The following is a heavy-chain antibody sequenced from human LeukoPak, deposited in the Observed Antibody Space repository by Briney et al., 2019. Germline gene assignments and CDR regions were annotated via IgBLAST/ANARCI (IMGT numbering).Heavy chain of an antibody. CDR3: ARDRDYDILTGYYAFSFDY. Sequence: ASVKVSCKASGYTFTGYYMHWVRQAPGQGLEWMGWINTNSGGTNYAQKFQGRVTMTRDTSISTAYMELSRLRSDDTAVYYCARDRDYDILTGYYAFSFDYWGQGALVTVSS. V-gene: IGHV1-2*02. D-gene: IGHD3-9*01. J-gene: IGHJ4*02. CDR1: GYTFTGYY. CDR2: INTNSGGT.